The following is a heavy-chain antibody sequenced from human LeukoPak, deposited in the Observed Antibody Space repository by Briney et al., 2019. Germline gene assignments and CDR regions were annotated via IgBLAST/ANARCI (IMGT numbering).Heavy chain of an antibody. CDR1: GFTFSSYG. Sequence: PGGSLRLSCAASGFTFSSYGMHWVRQAPGKGLEWVANIKQDESEKYYVDSVKGRFTISRDNAKNSLYLQMNSLRAEDTAVYYCARDRSWLRLSPSPEYCYGMDVWGQGTTVTVSS. D-gene: IGHD5-12*01. CDR2: IKQDESEK. V-gene: IGHV3-7*01. CDR3: ARDRSWLRLSPSPEYCYGMDV. J-gene: IGHJ6*02.